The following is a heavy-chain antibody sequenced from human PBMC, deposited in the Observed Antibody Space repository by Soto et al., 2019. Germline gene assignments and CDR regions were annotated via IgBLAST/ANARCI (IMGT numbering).Heavy chain of an antibody. CDR1: GGTFSSFG. J-gene: IGHJ4*02. CDR2: IIPIFGTA. D-gene: IGHD3-16*01. V-gene: IGHV1-69*12. CDR3: ARDWTASSVGGFDY. Sequence: VQLVQSGAEVKKPGSSVKVSCKASGGTFSSFGITWVRQAPGQGLEWMGGIIPIFGTANYAQKFQGRVTITADDSTSTAYMELSSLRFEDTAVCFCARDWTASSVGGFDYWGQGTLVTVSS.